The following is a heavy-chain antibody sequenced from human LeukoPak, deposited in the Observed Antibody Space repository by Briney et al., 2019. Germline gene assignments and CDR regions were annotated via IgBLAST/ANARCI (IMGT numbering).Heavy chain of an antibody. CDR3: ARDGTEDVRRSSQSDVKYNYNGMDV. D-gene: IGHD1-20*01. V-gene: IGHV1-18*01. CDR2: ISAYNGNT. CDR1: GYTFASYG. Sequence: ASVKVSCKASGYTFASYGISWVRQAPGQGLEWIGWISAYNGNTNYAQKFQDRVTLTTDTSATTVYMELTSLRSDDTAIYYCARDGTEDVRRSSQSDVKYNYNGMDVWGQGTMVTVSS. J-gene: IGHJ6*02.